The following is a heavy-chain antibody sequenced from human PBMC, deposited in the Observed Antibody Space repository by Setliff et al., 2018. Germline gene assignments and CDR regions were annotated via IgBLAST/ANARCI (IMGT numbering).Heavy chain of an antibody. V-gene: IGHV7-4-1*02. D-gene: IGHD3-16*01. J-gene: IGHJ6*03. CDR2: INTNTGNP. CDR1: GYTFSSYA. Sequence: ASVKVSCKASGYTFSSYAMNWVRQTPGQGLEWMGWINTNTGNPTYAQGFTGRFVFSLDTSVSTAYLQISSLKAGDTAVYYCARGVYEYSYGYRGHYYYYMDVWGKGATVTVSS. CDR3: ARGVYEYSYGYRGHYYYYMDV.